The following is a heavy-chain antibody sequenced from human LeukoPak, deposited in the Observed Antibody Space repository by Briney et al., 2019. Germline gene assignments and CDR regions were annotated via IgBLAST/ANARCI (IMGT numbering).Heavy chain of an antibody. CDR3: AKDHEWLFPYYFDF. J-gene: IGHJ4*02. V-gene: IGHV3-30*02. D-gene: IGHD3-3*01. CDR2: IRDDGSNK. Sequence: GGSLRLSCAASGFTFSSYGMNWVRQAPGKGPEWVAFIRDDGSNKHYAHSVKGRFTISRDNSKNTLYLQMSSLRAEDTAVYYCAKDHEWLFPYYFDFWGQGTLVTVSS. CDR1: GFTFSSYG.